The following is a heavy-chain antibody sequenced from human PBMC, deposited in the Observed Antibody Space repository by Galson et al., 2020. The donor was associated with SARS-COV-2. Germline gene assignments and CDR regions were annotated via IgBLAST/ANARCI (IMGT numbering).Heavy chain of an antibody. CDR2: MYPSGST. V-gene: IGHV4-4*07. CDR3: ARDQWELGYYYYYMDV. CDR1: GGSISSYY. D-gene: IGHD1-26*01. J-gene: IGHJ6*03. Sequence: SETLSLTCTVSGGSISSYYWSWIRQPAGKGLEWIGRMYPSGSTNYNPSLKSRVTMSVDTSKNQFSLKLSSVTAADTAVYYCARDQWELGYYYYYMDVWGKGTTVTISS.